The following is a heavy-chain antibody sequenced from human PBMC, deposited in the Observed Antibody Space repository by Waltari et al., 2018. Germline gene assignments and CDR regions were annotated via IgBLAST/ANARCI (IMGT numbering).Heavy chain of an antibody. Sequence: EVQLVESGGDLVQPGGSLRLSCVASGFTSGHYNMTWVRQAPGKGLDWVSYISSSSSTILYSDSVKGRFTVSRDNAKNLLYLEMNSLRAEDTAVYYCASSTATRAGWDQGTLVTVSS. D-gene: IGHD2-15*01. J-gene: IGHJ4*02. CDR2: ISSSSSTI. V-gene: IGHV3-48*01. CDR1: GFTSGHYN. CDR3: ASSTATRAG.